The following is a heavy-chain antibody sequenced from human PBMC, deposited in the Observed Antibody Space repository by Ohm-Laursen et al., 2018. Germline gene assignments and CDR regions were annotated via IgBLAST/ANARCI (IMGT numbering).Heavy chain of an antibody. CDR2: ISYDGSNK. V-gene: IGHV3-30*18. CDR3: AKDREIYCTNGVCYDPYFDY. CDR1: GFTFSSYG. J-gene: IGHJ4*02. D-gene: IGHD2-8*01. Sequence: SLRLSCSASGFTFSSYGMRWVRQAPGKGLEWVAVISYDGSNKYYADSVKGRFTISRDNSKNTLYLQMNSLRAEDTAVYYCAKDREIYCTNGVCYDPYFDYWGQGTLVTVSS.